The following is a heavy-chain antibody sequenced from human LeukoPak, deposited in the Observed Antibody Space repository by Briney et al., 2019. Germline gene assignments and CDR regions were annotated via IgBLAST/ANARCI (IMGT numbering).Heavy chain of an antibody. Sequence: PSETLSLTCTVSGYSISSGYYWGWIRQPPGKGLEWIASIYHSGSTYYNPSLKSRVTMSVDTSKNQFSLKLSSVTAADTAVYYCARVVSNYYGSNAYYSSYYYYMDVWGKGTSVTVSS. J-gene: IGHJ6*03. CDR2: IYHSGST. D-gene: IGHD3-22*01. CDR3: ARVVSNYYGSNAYYSSYYYYMDV. V-gene: IGHV4-38-2*02. CDR1: GYSISSGYY.